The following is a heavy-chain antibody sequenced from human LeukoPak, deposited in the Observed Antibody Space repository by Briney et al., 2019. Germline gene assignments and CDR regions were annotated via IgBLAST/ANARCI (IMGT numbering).Heavy chain of an antibody. J-gene: IGHJ4*02. CDR2: IHTTGST. CDR1: DASMSGYY. D-gene: IGHD3-22*01. Sequence: PSEALSLTCTVSDASMSGYYWSWIRQPAGKGLEWIVRIHTTGSTSYNPSLTNRVTMSVDKSKKHFSLTLSSVTAADPAMYYCARDGAYYEFDYWGQGTLVTVS. V-gene: IGHV4-4*07. CDR3: ARDGAYYEFDY.